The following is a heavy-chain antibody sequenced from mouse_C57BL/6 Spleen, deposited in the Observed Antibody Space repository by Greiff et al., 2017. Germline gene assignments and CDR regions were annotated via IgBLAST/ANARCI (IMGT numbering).Heavy chain of an antibody. Sequence: QVQLQQSGAELMKPGASVKLSCKATGYTFTGYWIEWVQQRPGHGLEWIGEIFPGSGSTNYNEKFKGKATFTADTASNTAYMQLRSLTTEYAAIYYCARFYYSNGENAMDYWGQGTSVTVSS. V-gene: IGHV1-9*01. D-gene: IGHD2-5*01. CDR2: IFPGSGST. CDR3: ARFYYSNGENAMDY. CDR1: GYTFTGYW. J-gene: IGHJ4*01.